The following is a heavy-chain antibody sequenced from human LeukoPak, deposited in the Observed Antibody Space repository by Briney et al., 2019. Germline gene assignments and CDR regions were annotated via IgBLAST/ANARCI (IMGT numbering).Heavy chain of an antibody. Sequence: PGGSLRLSCAASGFTFSSYAMSWVRQAPGKGLEWVSGIIGSGGSTYYADSVKGRFTISRDNSKNTLYLQMNSLRAEDTAVYYCAKDRGTVFLNYFDPWGQGTPVTVSS. CDR2: IIGSGGST. CDR1: GFTFSSYA. D-gene: IGHD1-7*01. CDR3: AKDRGTVFLNYFDP. J-gene: IGHJ5*02. V-gene: IGHV3-23*01.